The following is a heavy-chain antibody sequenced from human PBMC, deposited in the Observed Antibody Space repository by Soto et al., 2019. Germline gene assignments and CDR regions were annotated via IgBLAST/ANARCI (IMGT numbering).Heavy chain of an antibody. D-gene: IGHD6-13*01. V-gene: IGHV4-4*02. CDR1: GGSISSSNW. CDR3: ARAAMGGSSWPFDY. J-gene: IGHJ4*02. CDR2: IYDSGST. Sequence: PSETLYLTCPVSGGSISSSNWWSWVRQPPGKGLEWIGEIYDSGSTNYNPSLKSRVTISVDKSKNQFSLKLSSVTAADTAVYYCARAAMGGSSWPFDYWGQGTLVTVSS.